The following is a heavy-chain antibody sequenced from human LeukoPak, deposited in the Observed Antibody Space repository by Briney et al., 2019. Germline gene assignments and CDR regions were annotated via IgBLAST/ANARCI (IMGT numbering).Heavy chain of an antibody. V-gene: IGHV1-69*13. CDR2: IIPIFGTA. CDR1: GVTFSSYA. CDR3: ARYDATVTRGFDY. J-gene: IGHJ4*02. Sequence: ASVKVSCKASGVTFSSYAISWVRQAPGQGLEWMGGIIPIFGTANYAQKFQGRVTITADESTSTAYMELSSLRSEDTAVYYCARYDATVTRGFDYWGQGTLVTVSS. D-gene: IGHD4-17*01.